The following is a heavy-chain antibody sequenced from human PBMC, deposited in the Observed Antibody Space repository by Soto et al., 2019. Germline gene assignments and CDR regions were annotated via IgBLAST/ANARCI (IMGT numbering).Heavy chain of an antibody. Sequence: QVQLVESGGGVVQPGRSLRLSCAASGFTFSSYAMHWVRQAPGKGLEWVAVISYDGSNKYYADSVKGRFTISRDNSKNTLYLQMNSLRAEDTAVYYCARDRRDGYNSCWFDPWGQGTLVTVSS. CDR3: ARDRRDGYNSCWFDP. J-gene: IGHJ5*02. V-gene: IGHV3-30-3*01. D-gene: IGHD5-12*01. CDR1: GFTFSSYA. CDR2: ISYDGSNK.